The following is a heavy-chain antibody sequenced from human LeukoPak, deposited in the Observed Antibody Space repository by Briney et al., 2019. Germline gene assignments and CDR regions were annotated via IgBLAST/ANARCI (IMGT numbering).Heavy chain of an antibody. Sequence: GGSLRLSCAASGFTFSSYAMSWVRQAPGKGLEWVSAISGSGGSTYYADSVKGRFTISRDNSKNTLYLQMNSLRAEDTAVYYCAKFLGYCGGDCYSGYYYYMDVWGKGTTVTVSS. V-gene: IGHV3-23*01. CDR1: GFTFSSYA. CDR3: AKFLGYCGGDCYSGYYYYMDV. J-gene: IGHJ6*03. D-gene: IGHD2-21*02. CDR2: ISGSGGST.